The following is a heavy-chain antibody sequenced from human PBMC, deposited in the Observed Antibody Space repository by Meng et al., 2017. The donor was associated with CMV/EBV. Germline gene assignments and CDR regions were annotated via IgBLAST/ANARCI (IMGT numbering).Heavy chain of an antibody. V-gene: IGHV1-2*02. CDR1: GYTFTGYY. CDR3: AREDVVAGTVAFDI. J-gene: IGHJ3*02. Sequence: ASVKVSCKASGYTFTGYYMHWVRQAPGQGLEWMGWINPNSGGTNYAQKFQGRVTMTRDTSISTAYMELSRLRSDDTAVYYCAREDVVAGTVAFDIWVQGTMVTVSS. D-gene: IGHD6-19*01. CDR2: INPNSGGT.